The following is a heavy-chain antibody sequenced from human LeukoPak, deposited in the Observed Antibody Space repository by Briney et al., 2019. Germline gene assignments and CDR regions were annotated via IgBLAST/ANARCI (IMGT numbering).Heavy chain of an antibody. V-gene: IGHV3-21*04. CDR2: ISSSSRYI. J-gene: IGHJ4*02. D-gene: IGHD3-10*01. CDR1: GFTFSNYG. CDR3: ARESSSGGTLDY. Sequence: GGSLRLSCAASGFTFSNYGMNWVRQAPGKGLEWVSSISSSSRYIYYADSVKGRFTISRDNAKNSLYLQINRLRAEDTAVYYCARESSSGGTLDYWGQGTLVTVSS.